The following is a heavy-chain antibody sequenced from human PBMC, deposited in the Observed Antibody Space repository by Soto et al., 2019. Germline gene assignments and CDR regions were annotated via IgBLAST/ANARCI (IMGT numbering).Heavy chain of an antibody. Sequence: QVQLVESGGGVVQPGRSLRLSCAASGFTFSSYGMHWVRQAPGKGLEWVAVIWYDGSNKYYADSVKGRFTLSRDNSKNTLYLQVNSLRAEDTAVYYCARARFSGAFDIWGQGTMVTVSS. J-gene: IGHJ3*02. D-gene: IGHD6-25*01. CDR1: GFTFSSYG. CDR2: IWYDGSNK. V-gene: IGHV3-33*01. CDR3: ARARFSGAFDI.